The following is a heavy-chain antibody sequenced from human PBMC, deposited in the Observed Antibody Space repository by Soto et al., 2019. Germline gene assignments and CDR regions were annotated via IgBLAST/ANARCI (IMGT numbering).Heavy chain of an antibody. CDR3: ARGRITMVRGVPNPPFDY. D-gene: IGHD3-10*01. CDR1: GGTFSGCA. V-gene: IGHV1-69*01. J-gene: IGHJ4*02. CDR2: IIPIFGTA. Sequence: QVQLVQSGAEVKKPGSSVKVSCKASGGTFSGCAISWVRQAPGQGPEWMGGIIPIFGTANYAQKFQGRITITADESTSTAYMELSSLRSEDTALYYCARGRITMVRGVPNPPFDYWGQGTLVTVSS.